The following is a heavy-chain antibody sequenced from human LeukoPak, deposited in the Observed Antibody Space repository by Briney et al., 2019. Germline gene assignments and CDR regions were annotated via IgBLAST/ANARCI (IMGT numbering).Heavy chain of an antibody. CDR2: INPNGGGT. V-gene: IGHV1-2*02. J-gene: IGHJ4*02. Sequence: GASVKVSCKASGYTFTGYYMHWVRQAPGQGFGWMGWINPNGGGTNYAQKFQGRVTMTSDTSITTAYMELSRLTSDDTAVYYCGRTQLSTVEYIGYWGQGALVTVSS. CDR3: GRTQLSTVEYIGY. CDR1: GYTFTGYY. D-gene: IGHD4-23*01.